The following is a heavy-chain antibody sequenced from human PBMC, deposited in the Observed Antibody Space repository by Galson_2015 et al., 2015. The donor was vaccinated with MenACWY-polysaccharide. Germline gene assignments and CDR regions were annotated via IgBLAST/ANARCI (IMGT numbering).Heavy chain of an antibody. Sequence: SLRLSCAASGFTFSSYGMSWVRQAPGKGLEWVSSISGSGGSTFYADSVKGRFTISRDNSENTLSLQVNSLRAEDTAKYYCAKDLRVGATAGSELDFWGQGTLVTVSS. J-gene: IGHJ4*02. CDR1: GFTFSSYG. D-gene: IGHD1-26*01. CDR3: AKDLRVGATAGSELDF. CDR2: ISGSGGST. V-gene: IGHV3-23*01.